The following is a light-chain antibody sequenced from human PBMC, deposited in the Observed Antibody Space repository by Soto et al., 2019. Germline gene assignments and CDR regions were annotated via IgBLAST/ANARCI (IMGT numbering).Light chain of an antibody. Sequence: EVVLTQSPGTLSLSAGERASLSCRASQSVSNSFLAWYQQKAGQSPRLLIYAASARAIGIPDRFSGSGSGTDFTLTISRLEPEDFAVYYCQQYGHSPRTFGQGTKVDI. CDR2: AAS. CDR3: QQYGHSPRT. CDR1: QSVSNSF. J-gene: IGKJ1*01. V-gene: IGKV3-20*01.